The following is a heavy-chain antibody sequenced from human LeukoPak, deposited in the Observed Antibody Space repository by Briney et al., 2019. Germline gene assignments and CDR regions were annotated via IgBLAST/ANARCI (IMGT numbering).Heavy chain of an antibody. CDR3: ARRITIFGVFIPTNYYFDY. D-gene: IGHD3-3*01. V-gene: IGHV4-34*01. Sequence: SETLSLTCAVYGGSFSGYYWSWIRQPPGKGLEWIGEINHSGSTNYNPSLKGRVTISVDTSKNQFSLKLSSVTAADTAVYYCARRITIFGVFIPTNYYFDYWGQGTLVTVSS. CDR2: INHSGST. CDR1: GGSFSGYY. J-gene: IGHJ4*02.